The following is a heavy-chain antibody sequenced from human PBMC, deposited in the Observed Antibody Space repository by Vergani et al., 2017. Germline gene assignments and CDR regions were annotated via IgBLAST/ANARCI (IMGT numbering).Heavy chain of an antibody. D-gene: IGHD3-3*01. CDR3: VTMGFLGWSEFDY. CDR2: IKQDGSEK. V-gene: IGHV3-7*01. Sequence: EVQLVESGGGLVQPGGSLSLSCAASGFTFSRYWMSWVRQAPGKGLEWVANIKQDGSEKYYVDSVKGRFTISRDNAKNSLDQEMNSRRAEDTAVYYCVTMGFLGWSEFDYWGQGTLVTVSS. CDR1: GFTFSRYW. J-gene: IGHJ4*02.